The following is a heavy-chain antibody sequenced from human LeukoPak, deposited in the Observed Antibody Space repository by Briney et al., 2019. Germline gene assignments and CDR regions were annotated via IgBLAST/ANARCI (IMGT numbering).Heavy chain of an antibody. J-gene: IGHJ5*02. CDR1: GFTFSSYW. V-gene: IGHV3-74*01. D-gene: IGHD6-19*01. CDR2: INSDGSST. CDR3: ARVAGFQWLVQNWFDP. Sequence: PGGSLRLSCAASGFTFSSYWMHWVRQAPGKGLVWVSRINSDGSSTSYADSVKGRFTISRDNAKNTLYLQMNSLRAEDTAVYYCARVAGFQWLVQNWFDPWGQGTLVTVSS.